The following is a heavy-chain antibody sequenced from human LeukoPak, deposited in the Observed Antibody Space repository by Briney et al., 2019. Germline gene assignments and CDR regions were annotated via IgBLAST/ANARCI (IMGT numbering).Heavy chain of an antibody. Sequence: GGSLRLSCAASGFTFSNAWMSWVRQAPGKGLEWVSAISGSGGSTYYADSVKGRFTISRDNSKNTLYLQMNSLRAEDTAVYYCAKGMTTVTSDFDYWGQGTLVTVSS. CDR2: ISGSGGST. J-gene: IGHJ4*02. CDR1: GFTFSNAW. V-gene: IGHV3-23*01. D-gene: IGHD4-17*01. CDR3: AKGMTTVTSDFDY.